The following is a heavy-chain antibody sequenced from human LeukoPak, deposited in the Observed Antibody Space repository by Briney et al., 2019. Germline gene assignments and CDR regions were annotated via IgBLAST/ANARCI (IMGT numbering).Heavy chain of an antibody. V-gene: IGHV1-2*02. CDR3: ARDRGRGWDFFDY. Sequence: GASVKVSCKASGYDFTSVGITWVRQAPGQGLEWTGWINPNSGDTNYAQKFQGRVTMTRDTSITTAFMELSRLRSDDTAVYYCARDRGRGWDFFDYWGQGTLVTVSS. D-gene: IGHD6-19*01. CDR2: INPNSGDT. CDR1: GYDFTSVG. J-gene: IGHJ4*02.